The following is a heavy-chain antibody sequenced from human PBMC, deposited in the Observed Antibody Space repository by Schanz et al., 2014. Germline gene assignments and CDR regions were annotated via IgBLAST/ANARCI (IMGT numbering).Heavy chain of an antibody. D-gene: IGHD3-10*01. J-gene: IGHJ4*02. CDR3: ASGMVRGVTDY. V-gene: IGHV1-2*06. Sequence: QVLLVQSGAEVKKPGASVKVSCKASGYRFIGYYVHWVRQAPGQGLEWMGRVSPYSGDTNYAQMCQGRVTMTRYTSISTAYMELSRLRSDDTALYYCASGMVRGVTDYWGQGTLVTVSS. CDR1: GYRFIGYY. CDR2: VSPYSGDT.